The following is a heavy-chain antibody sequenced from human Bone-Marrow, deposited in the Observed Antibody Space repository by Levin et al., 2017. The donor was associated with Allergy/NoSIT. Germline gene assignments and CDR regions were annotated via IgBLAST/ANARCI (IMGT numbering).Heavy chain of an antibody. D-gene: IGHD3-3*01. CDR1: GASISSDNW. V-gene: IGHV4/OR15-8*01. J-gene: IGHJ6*02. CDR3: ARQNYDMWSGCMDV. Sequence: SETLSLTCTVSGASISSDNWWAWVRQSPGKGLEWIGKVYHTGSVDYNPPLKTRVTISVDESKNQFTLKLTSLTAADTAVYYCARQNYDMWSGCMDVWGQGTTVTVS. CDR2: VYHTGSV.